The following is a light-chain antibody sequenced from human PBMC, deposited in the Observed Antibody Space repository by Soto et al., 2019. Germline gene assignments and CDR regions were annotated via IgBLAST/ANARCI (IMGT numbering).Light chain of an antibody. CDR3: QQYDTSPRT. J-gene: IGKJ1*01. CDR2: GAS. V-gene: IGKV3D-15*01. Sequence: EIVMTQSPATLSVSPGERATLPCRASQSVSSNLAWYQQKPGQAPRLLIYGASSRATGIPDRFSGSGSGTDFTLTISRLEPEDFAVYYCQQYDTSPRTFGQGTKVDIK. CDR1: QSVSSN.